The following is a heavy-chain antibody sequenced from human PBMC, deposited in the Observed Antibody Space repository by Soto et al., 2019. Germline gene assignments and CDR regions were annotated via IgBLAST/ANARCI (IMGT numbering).Heavy chain of an antibody. Sequence: QVQLVESGGGVVQPGRSLRLSCAASGFTFSSYAMHWVRQAPGKGLEWVAVISYDGSNKYYADSVKGRFTISRDNSKNTLYLQMNSLRADDTAVYYCARGGGYWQLVPRTIDYWGQGTLVTVSS. CDR1: GFTFSSYA. V-gene: IGHV3-30-3*01. D-gene: IGHD6-13*01. CDR3: ARGGGYWQLVPRTIDY. CDR2: ISYDGSNK. J-gene: IGHJ4*02.